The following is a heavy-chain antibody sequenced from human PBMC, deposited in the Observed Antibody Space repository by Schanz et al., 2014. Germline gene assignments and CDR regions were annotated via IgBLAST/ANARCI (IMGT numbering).Heavy chain of an antibody. CDR2: LFFGGSK. D-gene: IGHD3-10*01. CDR3: ARHNRVWFGKEGW. Sequence: QLQMQTSGPGLVRPWETLSLTCTVSGGSISDSGAYWGWFRQTPGKGLEWIANLFFGGSKYYNPSLGSRVTMSVDASNNQSSLRLGSGTAADTGVYYCARHNRVWFGKEGWWGQGTLVTVSS. J-gene: IGHJ4*02. CDR1: GGSISDSGAY. V-gene: IGHV4-39*01.